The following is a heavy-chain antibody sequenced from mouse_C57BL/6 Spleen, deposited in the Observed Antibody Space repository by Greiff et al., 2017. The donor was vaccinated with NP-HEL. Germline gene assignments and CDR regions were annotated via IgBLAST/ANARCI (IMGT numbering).Heavy chain of an antibody. J-gene: IGHJ1*03. Sequence: VHVKQSGTELVKPGASVKMSCKASGYTFTDYNMHWVKLSHGKSLEWIGYINPNNGGTSYNQKFKGKATLTINKSSSTAYMELRSLTSEDSAVYYCARSDYYGSRWYFDVWGTGTTVTVSS. CDR2: INPNNGGT. V-gene: IGHV1-22*01. D-gene: IGHD1-1*01. CDR3: ARSDYYGSRWYFDV. CDR1: GYTFTDYN.